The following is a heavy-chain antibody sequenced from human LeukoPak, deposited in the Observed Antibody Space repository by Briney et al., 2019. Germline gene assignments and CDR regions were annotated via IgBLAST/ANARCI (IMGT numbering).Heavy chain of an antibody. CDR3: ARPPTAHLGDLLWIDY. Sequence: GGSLRLSCAASGFTFSTYGMRWVRQAPGKGLEWVAVIWYDGSNKYYADSVKGRFTISRDNPKNTLYLQMNSLRAEDTAVYYCARPPTAHLGDLLWIDYWGQGTLVTVSS. D-gene: IGHD3-10*01. CDR2: IWYDGSNK. J-gene: IGHJ4*02. V-gene: IGHV3-33*01. CDR1: GFTFSTYG.